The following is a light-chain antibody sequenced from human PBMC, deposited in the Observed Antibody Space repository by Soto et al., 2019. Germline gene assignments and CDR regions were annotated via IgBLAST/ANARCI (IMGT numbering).Light chain of an antibody. CDR3: SSYAGSNNVV. J-gene: IGLJ2*01. Sequence: QSVLTQPRSVSGSPGQSVSISCTGTSSDVGSYKYVSWYQQHPGKAPKLIISEVTKRPSGVPDRFSGSKSGNTASLTVSGLQAEDEADYYCSSYAGSNNVVFGGGTQLTVL. CDR2: EVT. V-gene: IGLV2-8*01. CDR1: SSDVGSYKY.